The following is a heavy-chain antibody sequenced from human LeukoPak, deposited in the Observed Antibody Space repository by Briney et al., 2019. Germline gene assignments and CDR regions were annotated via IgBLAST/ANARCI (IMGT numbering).Heavy chain of an antibody. Sequence: GGSLRLSCAASGFTFSNYCMTWVRQAPGKGLEWVANINQDGSDRNYVDSVKGRFTISRDNAKNSLFLQVNSLRVEDTAVYYCSRAGANSGYRWYYDFWGQGTLVTVSP. CDR1: GFTFSNYC. V-gene: IGHV3-7*01. CDR2: INQDGSDR. J-gene: IGHJ4*02. D-gene: IGHD3/OR15-3a*01. CDR3: SRAGANSGYRWYYDF.